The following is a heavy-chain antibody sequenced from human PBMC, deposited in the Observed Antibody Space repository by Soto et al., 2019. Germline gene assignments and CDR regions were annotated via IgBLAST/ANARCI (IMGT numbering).Heavy chain of an antibody. Sequence: EVQLVESGGGLVQPGGSLRLSCAASGFTFRNYAMNWVRQVPGKGLEWVSYISHSSSTIYYADSVKGRFSISRDNANTSLYMQMDSLRDEDTAIYYCARDRGCTRDALEYWGQGTLVTVSS. CDR2: ISHSSSTI. J-gene: IGHJ4*02. CDR3: ARDRGCTRDALEY. D-gene: IGHD3-3*01. V-gene: IGHV3-48*02. CDR1: GFTFRNYA.